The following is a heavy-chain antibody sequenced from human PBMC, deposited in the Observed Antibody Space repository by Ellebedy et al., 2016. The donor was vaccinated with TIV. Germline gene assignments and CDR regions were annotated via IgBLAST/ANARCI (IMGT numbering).Heavy chain of an antibody. J-gene: IGHJ4*02. D-gene: IGHD6-25*01. V-gene: IGHV3-30*02. Sequence: GESLKISCVASGFSFSTYGMHWVRQAPGKGLEWVAFKRFDGRNEYNADSVKGRFIISRDMSENTLYLQMSRLRAEDTAMYYWTRETNPPPGAAAGTGFDCWGQGTLVIVSS. CDR3: TRETNPPPGAAAGTGFDC. CDR1: GFSFSTYG. CDR2: KRFDGRNE.